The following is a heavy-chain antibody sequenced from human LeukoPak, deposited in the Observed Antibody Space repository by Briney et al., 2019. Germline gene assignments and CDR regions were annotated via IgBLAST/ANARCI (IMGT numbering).Heavy chain of an antibody. J-gene: IGHJ1*01. CDR2: INHSGST. CDR3: ARAPSRPRSGWLAEYFQH. CDR1: GGSFSGYY. V-gene: IGHV4-34*01. Sequence: SETLSPTCAVYGGSFSGYYWSWIRQPPGKGLEWIGEINHSGSTNYNPSLKSRVTISVDTSKNQFSLKLSSVTAADTAVYYCARAPSRPRSGWLAEYFQHWGQGTLVTVSS. D-gene: IGHD6-19*01.